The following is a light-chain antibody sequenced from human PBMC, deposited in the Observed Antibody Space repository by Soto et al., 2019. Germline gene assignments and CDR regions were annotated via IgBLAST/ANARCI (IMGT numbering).Light chain of an antibody. V-gene: IGLV2-23*02. J-gene: IGLJ3*02. CDR3: CSYAGSSTFAV. CDR2: EVS. CDR1: SSDVGNYNL. Sequence: QSALTQPASVSGSPGQSITISCTGTSSDVGNYNLVSWYQQHPGKAPKLMIYEVSKRPSGVSNRFSGSKSGNTASLTISGLQADDEADYYCCSYAGSSTFAVFGGGTKVTVL.